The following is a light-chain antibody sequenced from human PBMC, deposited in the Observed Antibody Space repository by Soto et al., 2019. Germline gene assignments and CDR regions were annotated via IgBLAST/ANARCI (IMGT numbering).Light chain of an antibody. Sequence: IVLMQSPDTLSLSPGERATLSCRASRSLSSDYLAWYQQKPGQAPRLLFYHASRRATGTPDRFSGGGSGTEFTLTISRLEPEDFALYYCGQFVSSPPRTFGQGTKVDIK. V-gene: IGKV3-20*01. CDR2: HAS. CDR1: RSLSSDY. CDR3: GQFVSSPPRT. J-gene: IGKJ1*01.